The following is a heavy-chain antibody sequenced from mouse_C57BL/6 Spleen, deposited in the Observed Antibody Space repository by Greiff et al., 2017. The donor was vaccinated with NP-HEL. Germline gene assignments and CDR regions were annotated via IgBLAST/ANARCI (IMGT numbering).Heavy chain of an antibody. V-gene: IGHV1-61*01. J-gene: IGHJ2*01. CDR2: IYPSDSET. D-gene: IGHD1-1*01. CDR1: GYTFTSYW. CDR3: ARSLYYYGSKKDFDY. Sequence: QVQLQQPGAELVRPGSSVKLSCKASGYTFTSYWMDWVKQRPGQGLEWIGNIYPSDSETHYNQKFKDKATLTVDKSSSTAYMQRSSLTSEDSAVYYCARSLYYYGSKKDFDYWGQGTTLTVSS.